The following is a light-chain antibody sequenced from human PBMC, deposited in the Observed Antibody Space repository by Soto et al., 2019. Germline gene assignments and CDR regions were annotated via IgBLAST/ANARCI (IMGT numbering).Light chain of an antibody. CDR2: GAS. CDR1: QSVSSSY. CDR3: QQYRGYT. J-gene: IGKJ2*01. V-gene: IGKV3-20*01. Sequence: EIVLTQSPGTLSLSPGERATLSCRASQSVSSSYLAWYQQKPGQAPRLLIYGASSSATGIPDSFSGSGSGTDFTLTIRSLEPQDVEVYYCQQYRGYTFGQGTKLEIK.